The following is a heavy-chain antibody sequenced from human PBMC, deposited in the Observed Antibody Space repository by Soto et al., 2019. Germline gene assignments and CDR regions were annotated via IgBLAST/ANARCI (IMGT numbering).Heavy chain of an antibody. CDR2: IYHSGST. CDR3: ARVPPNFTILGAGGAFDI. Sequence: SSETLSLTCTVSGGSISSGGYYWSWIRQHPGKGLEWIGYIYHSGSTNYNPSLKSRVTISVDKSKNQFSLKLSSVTAADTAVYYCARVPPNFTILGAGGAFDIWGQGTMVTVSS. V-gene: IGHV4-31*03. J-gene: IGHJ3*02. D-gene: IGHD3-3*01. CDR1: GGSISSGGYY.